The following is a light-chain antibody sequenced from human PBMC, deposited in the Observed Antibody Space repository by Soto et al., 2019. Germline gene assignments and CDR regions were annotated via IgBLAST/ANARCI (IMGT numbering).Light chain of an antibody. J-gene: IGLJ2*01. Sequence: QAVVTQEPSLTVSPGGTVTLTCGSSTGAVTSGHYPYWFQQKPGQAPKTLIYETSNRHSWTPARFSGSLLGGKAALTLSGAQPEDEAEYYCMLSYSGPRVFGGGTKLTVL. CDR3: MLSYSGPRV. CDR1: TGAVTSGHY. V-gene: IGLV7-46*01. CDR2: ETS.